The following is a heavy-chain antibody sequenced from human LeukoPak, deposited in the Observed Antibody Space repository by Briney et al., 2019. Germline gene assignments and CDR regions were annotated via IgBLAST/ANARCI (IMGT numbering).Heavy chain of an antibody. Sequence: PETLSLTCAVSGYSISSGYYWGWIRQPPGKGLEWIGSIYHSGSTYYNPSLKSRVTISVDTSKNQFSLKLSSVTAADTAVYYCARHGDWFDPWGQGTLVTVSS. CDR2: IYHSGST. CDR1: GYSISSGYY. D-gene: IGHD3-16*01. V-gene: IGHV4-38-2*01. CDR3: ARHGDWFDP. J-gene: IGHJ5*02.